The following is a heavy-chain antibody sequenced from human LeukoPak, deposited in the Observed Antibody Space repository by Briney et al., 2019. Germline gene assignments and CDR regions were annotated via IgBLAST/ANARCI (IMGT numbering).Heavy chain of an antibody. V-gene: IGHV3-23*01. CDR2: ISGSGGST. CDR3: AKGGVWYYDSSGSYYFDY. D-gene: IGHD3-22*01. CDR1: GFTFSSYA. J-gene: IGHJ4*02. Sequence: GGSLRLSCAASGFTFSSYAMSWVRQAPGKGLEWVSAISGSGGSTYYADSVKGRFAISRDNSKNTLYLQMNSLRAEDTAVYYCAKGGVWYYDSSGSYYFDYWGLGTLVTVSS.